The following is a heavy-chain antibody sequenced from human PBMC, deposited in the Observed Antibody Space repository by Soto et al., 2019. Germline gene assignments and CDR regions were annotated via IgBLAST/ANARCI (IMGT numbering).Heavy chain of an antibody. CDR2: ISGSGGST. V-gene: IGHV3-23*01. CDR3: ARGGSRLGSMDV. D-gene: IGHD3-10*01. Sequence: GGSLRLSCAASGFTFSSYAMSWVRQAPGKGLEWVSAISGSGGSTYYADSVKGRFTISRDNSKNTLYLQMNSLRAEDTAVYYCARGGSRLGSMDVWGQGTTVTVSS. CDR1: GFTFSSYA. J-gene: IGHJ6*02.